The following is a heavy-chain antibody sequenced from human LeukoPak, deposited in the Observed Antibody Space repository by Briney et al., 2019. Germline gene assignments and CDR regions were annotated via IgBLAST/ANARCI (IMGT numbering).Heavy chain of an antibody. CDR3: ARDSRGGWSGYFDF. J-gene: IGHJ4*02. D-gene: IGHD6-19*01. CDR1: GFIFSSYG. V-gene: IGHV3-33*01. Sequence: PGRSLRLSCAASGFIFSSYGMYWVRQAPGKGLEWVAVIWHDGSAEFYADSVKGRFSISRDDSNNTVYLQMNSLRAEDTALYYCARDSRGGWSGYFDFWGQGTLVTVSS. CDR2: IWHDGSAE.